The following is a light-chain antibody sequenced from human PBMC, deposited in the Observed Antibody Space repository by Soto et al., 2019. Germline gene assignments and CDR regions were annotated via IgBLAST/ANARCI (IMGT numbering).Light chain of an antibody. J-gene: IGKJ3*01. CDR2: DAS. Sequence: EIVLTQSPATLSLSPGEKATLSCRASQRVSSYLAWYQQKPGQAPRLLIYDASNRATGIPARFSGSGSGTDFTLTISSLEPEDFAVYYCQQLFTFGPGTKVDIK. V-gene: IGKV3-11*01. CDR1: QRVSSY. CDR3: QQLFT.